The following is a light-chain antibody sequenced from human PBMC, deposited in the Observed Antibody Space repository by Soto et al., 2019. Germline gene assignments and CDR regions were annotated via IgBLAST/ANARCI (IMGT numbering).Light chain of an antibody. CDR3: QQYRSSRT. CDR1: QSVSSY. CDR2: GAS. V-gene: IGKV3-20*01. J-gene: IGKJ1*01. Sequence: TQSPATLSVSQGDRVTLSCRASQSVSSYLAWYQQKPGNAPRLLIYGASNRATGIPERFSGSGSGTDFTLTISRLQPDDFAVYYCQQYRSSRTFGQGTKVDIK.